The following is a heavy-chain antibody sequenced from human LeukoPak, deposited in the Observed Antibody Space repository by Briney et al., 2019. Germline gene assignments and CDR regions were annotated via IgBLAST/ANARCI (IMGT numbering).Heavy chain of an antibody. V-gene: IGHV1-69*13. CDR2: IIPIFGTA. CDR3: ATFPGDYGTTVDY. Sequence: SVKVSCKASGGTFSSYAISWVRQAPGQGLKWMGGIIPIFGTANYAQKFQGRVTITADESTSTAYMELSSLRSEDTAVYYCATFPGDYGTTVDYWGQGTLVTVSS. D-gene: IGHD4-17*01. J-gene: IGHJ4*02. CDR1: GGTFSSYA.